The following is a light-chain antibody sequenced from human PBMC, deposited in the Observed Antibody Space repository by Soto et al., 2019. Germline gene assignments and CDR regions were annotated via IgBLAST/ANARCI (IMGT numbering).Light chain of an antibody. Sequence: QSALTQPPSASGSPGQSVTISCTGTSTDVGAYNYVSWYQQHPGKAPKLVIYEVTKRPSGVPDRFSGSKSGNTASLTVSGLQAEDEADYYCQSYDSSLTGSIFGTGTKLTVL. V-gene: IGLV2-8*01. J-gene: IGLJ1*01. CDR1: STDVGAYNY. CDR3: QSYDSSLTGSI. CDR2: EVT.